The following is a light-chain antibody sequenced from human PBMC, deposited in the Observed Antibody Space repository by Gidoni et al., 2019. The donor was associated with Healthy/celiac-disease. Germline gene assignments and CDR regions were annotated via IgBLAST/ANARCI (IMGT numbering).Light chain of an antibody. V-gene: IGKV3-20*01. CDR2: GAS. J-gene: IGKJ3*01. CDR3: QQYGSSPGVT. Sequence: IVLTQSPGTLSLSPGERATLSCRASQSVSSSYLAWYQQKPGQASRLLIYGASSRATGIPDRFSGSGSGTDFTLTISRLEPEDFAVYYCQQYGSSPGVTFGPGTKVDIK. CDR1: QSVSSSY.